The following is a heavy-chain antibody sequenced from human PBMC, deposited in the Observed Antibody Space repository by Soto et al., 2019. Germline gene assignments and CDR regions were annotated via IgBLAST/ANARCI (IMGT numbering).Heavy chain of an antibody. CDR1: VLPFSSYS. Sequence: GGPLRLPCVASVLPFSSYSVNWVRHAPGRGLEGVAYIWIEGSNIHYADSVKGRFTISRANSKNTLSLQMNSLRAEDTAMYYCASSPRVRNPLPADYWGQGTQVTVSS. V-gene: IGHV3-33*08. CDR3: ASSPRVRNPLPADY. D-gene: IGHD6-25*01. J-gene: IGHJ4*02. CDR2: IWIEGSNI.